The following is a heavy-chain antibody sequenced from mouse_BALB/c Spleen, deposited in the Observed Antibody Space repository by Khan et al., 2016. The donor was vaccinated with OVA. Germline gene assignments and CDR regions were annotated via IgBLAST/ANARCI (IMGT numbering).Heavy chain of an antibody. V-gene: IGHV1-9*01. CDR3: ARGAGTTYGMDY. CDR1: GYTFSSYW. CDR2: MLPGRGNS. J-gene: IGHJ4*01. D-gene: IGHD4-1*01. Sequence: QVQLKQSGAELMKPGASVKISCKATGYTFSSYWIEWVKQRPGHGLEWIGEMLPGRGNSNYNEKFKGKATFTADTSSNIGYMHLNCLTSEASAVYYCARGAGTTYGMDYWGQGTSVTVSS.